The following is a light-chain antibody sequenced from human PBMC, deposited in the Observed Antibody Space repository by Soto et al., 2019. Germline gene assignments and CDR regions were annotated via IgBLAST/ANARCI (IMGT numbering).Light chain of an antibody. Sequence: QCALTRPAYGSGSSGEARTISCNGTSSDVGGYNYVSWYQQHPGKAPKLMIYDVSNRPSGVSNRFSGSKSGNTASLTISVLQAEDEAAYYGSSYKSSSPMIFGTGTEVTVL. CDR3: SSYKSSSPMI. CDR1: SSDVGGYNY. CDR2: DVS. V-gene: IGLV2-14*01. J-gene: IGLJ1*01.